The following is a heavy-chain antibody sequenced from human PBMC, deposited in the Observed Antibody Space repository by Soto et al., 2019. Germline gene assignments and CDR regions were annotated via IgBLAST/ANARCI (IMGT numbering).Heavy chain of an antibody. Sequence: GSLRLSCAASGFTFSSYAMSWVRQAPGKGLEWVSAISGSGGSAYYADSVKGRFTISRDNSKNTLYLQMNSLRAEDTAVYYCAKSLVVVVASWFDPWGQGTLVTVSS. CDR2: ISGSGGSA. V-gene: IGHV3-23*01. CDR3: AKSLVVVVASWFDP. D-gene: IGHD2-15*01. CDR1: GFTFSSYA. J-gene: IGHJ5*02.